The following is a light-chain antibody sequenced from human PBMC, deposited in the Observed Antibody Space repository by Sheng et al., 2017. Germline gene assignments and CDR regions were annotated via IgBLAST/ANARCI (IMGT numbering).Light chain of an antibody. CDR1: QSVSSSY. CDR2: GAS. CDR3: QQYGRSPWT. V-gene: IGKV3-20*01. Sequence: EIVLTQSPGTLSLSPGERATLSCRASQSVSSSYLAWYQQKPGQAPRLLIYGASSRPTGIPDRFSGSGSGTDFTLTISRLEPEDFAVYYCQQYGRSPWTFGQGTKVEIK. J-gene: IGKJ1*01.